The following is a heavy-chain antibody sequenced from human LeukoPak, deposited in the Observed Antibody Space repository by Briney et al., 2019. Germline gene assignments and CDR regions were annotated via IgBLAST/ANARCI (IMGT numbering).Heavy chain of an antibody. V-gene: IGHV4-61*01. CDR3: ARGEYYYDSSGYYISTYYFDY. Sequence: SETLSLTCTVSGGSVSSGTYYWSWIWQPPGKGLEWIGYISYTGNTNYNPSLKSRVTISVDTSKNQFSLKLSSVTAADTAVYYCARGEYYYDSSGYYISTYYFDYWGQGTLVTVSS. J-gene: IGHJ4*02. D-gene: IGHD3-22*01. CDR2: ISYTGNT. CDR1: GGSVSSGTYY.